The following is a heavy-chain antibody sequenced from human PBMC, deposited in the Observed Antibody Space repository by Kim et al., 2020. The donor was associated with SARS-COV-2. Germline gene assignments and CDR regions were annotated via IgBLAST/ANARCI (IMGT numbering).Heavy chain of an antibody. Sequence: GGSLRLSCAVSGLSVSGNYMNWVRQAPGKGLEWVSIIYRGENTYYADSVKGRFTVSRDNSKNTVYLQMNSLRAEDAAVYYCARDGPEAGRHLDYWGQGTLVTVSS. J-gene: IGHJ4*02. V-gene: IGHV3-53*01. CDR1: GLSVSGNY. CDR2: IYRGENT. CDR3: ARDGPEAGRHLDY. D-gene: IGHD6-13*01.